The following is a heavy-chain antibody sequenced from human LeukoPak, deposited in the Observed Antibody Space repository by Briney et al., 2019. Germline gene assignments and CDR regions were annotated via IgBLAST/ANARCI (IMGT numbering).Heavy chain of an antibody. CDR1: GYSFTSYW. CDR3: ARGTGVRYCSNGVCYTSDY. J-gene: IGHJ4*02. V-gene: IGHV5-51*01. D-gene: IGHD2-8*01. CDR2: IYPGDSDT. Sequence: KPGESLKISCKGSGYSFTSYWIGWVRQMPGKGLEWMGIIYPGDSDTRYSPSFQGQVTISADKSISTAYLQWSSLKASDTAMYYCARGTGVRYCSNGVCYTSDYWGQGTLVTVSS.